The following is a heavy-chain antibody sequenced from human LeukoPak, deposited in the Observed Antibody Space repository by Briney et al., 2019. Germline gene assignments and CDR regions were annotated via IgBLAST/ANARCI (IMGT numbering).Heavy chain of an antibody. CDR1: GFTFSSYG. D-gene: IGHD6-13*01. Sequence: GGSLRLFCAASGFTFSSYGMHWVRQAPGKGLEWVAVIWYDGSNKYYADSVKGRFTISRDNSKNTLYLQMNSLRAEDTAVYYCARGLRAAAAPYNWFDPWGQGTLVTVSS. CDR3: ARGLRAAAAPYNWFDP. J-gene: IGHJ5*02. CDR2: IWYDGSNK. V-gene: IGHV3-33*01.